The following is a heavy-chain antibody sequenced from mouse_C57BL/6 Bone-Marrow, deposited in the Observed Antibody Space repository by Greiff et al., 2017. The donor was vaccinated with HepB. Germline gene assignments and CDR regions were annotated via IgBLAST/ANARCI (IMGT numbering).Heavy chain of an antibody. Sequence: QVQLKQSGAELVRPGASVTLSCKASGYTFTDYEMHWVKQTPVHGLEWIGAIDPETGGTAYNQKFKGKAILTADKSSSTAYMELRSLTSEDSAVYYCTRFHYYYGSAYWYFDVWGTGITVTVSS. CDR3: TRFHYYYGSAYWYFDV. CDR1: GYTFTDYE. CDR2: IDPETGGT. D-gene: IGHD1-1*01. J-gene: IGHJ1*03. V-gene: IGHV1-15*01.